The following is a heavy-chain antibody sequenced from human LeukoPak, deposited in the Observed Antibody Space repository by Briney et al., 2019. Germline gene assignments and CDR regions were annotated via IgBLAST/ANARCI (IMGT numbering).Heavy chain of an antibody. V-gene: IGHV3-23*01. J-gene: IGHJ6*03. CDR1: GFTFNIYA. Sequence: GGSLRLSCAASGFTFNIYAMSWVRQAPGKGLEWASAIISAGSTYYADSVKGRFTISRDNSKNTLYLQMNSLRVEDTAVYYCARVLKIRFRNYYYYYMDVWGKGTTVTVSS. CDR3: ARVLKIRFRNYYYYYMDV. CDR2: IISAGST. D-gene: IGHD2-21*01.